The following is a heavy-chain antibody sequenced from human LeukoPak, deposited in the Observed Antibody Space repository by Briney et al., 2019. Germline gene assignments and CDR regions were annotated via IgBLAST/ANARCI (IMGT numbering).Heavy chain of an antibody. Sequence: ASVKVSCKASGGTFSSYAISWVRQAPGQGLEWMGGIIPIFGTANYARKFQGRVTITTDESTSTAYMELSSLRSEDTAVYYCARAGYYDYVWPFYWGQGTLVTVSS. V-gene: IGHV1-69*05. CDR2: IIPIFGTA. CDR1: GGTFSSYA. D-gene: IGHD3-16*01. J-gene: IGHJ4*02. CDR3: ARAGYYDYVWPFY.